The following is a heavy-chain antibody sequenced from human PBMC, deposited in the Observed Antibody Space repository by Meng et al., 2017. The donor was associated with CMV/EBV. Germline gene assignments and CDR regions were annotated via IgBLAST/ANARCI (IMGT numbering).Heavy chain of an antibody. V-gene: IGHV3-21*04. CDR1: GFTFSSYS. D-gene: IGHD2-2*01. CDR2: ISSSSSYI. CDR3: ARDWPPIVVVPAAILFRVGGPGTYYYYGMDV. J-gene: IGHJ6*02. Sequence: GESLKISCAASGFTFSSYSMNWVRQAPGKGLEWVSSISSSSSYIYYADSVKGRFTISRDNAKNSLYLQMNSLRAEDTAVYYCARDWPPIVVVPAAILFRVGGPGTYYYYGMDVWGQGTTVTVSS.